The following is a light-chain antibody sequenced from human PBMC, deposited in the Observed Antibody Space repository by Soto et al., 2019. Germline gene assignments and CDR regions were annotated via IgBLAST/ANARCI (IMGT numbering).Light chain of an antibody. Sequence: QSVLTQPPSASGTPGQRVTISCSGSMSNIGSDTVNWYQQLPGTAPKLLIHRSNQRPSGGSGRFSGSKSGTSASLAISGLQPEDEADYHCASWDAILNRWVFGGGTQLTVL. CDR3: ASWDAILNRWV. CDR1: MSNIGSDT. J-gene: IGLJ7*01. V-gene: IGLV1-44*01. CDR2: RSN.